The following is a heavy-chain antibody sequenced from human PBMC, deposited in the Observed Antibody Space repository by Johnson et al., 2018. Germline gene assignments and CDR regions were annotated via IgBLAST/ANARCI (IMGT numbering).Heavy chain of an antibody. CDR1: GFTFNTFP. J-gene: IGHJ3*02. Sequence: QLVESGGGLVQPGGSLRLSCAASGFTFNTFPMTWVRQTPGKGLEWVSSIRGSGSSAYYADSVRGRFTISRDNSKNIFFLQMNTLRADHTALYYCTKGRHIWSDGNDAFDMWGQGTMVIVSS. CDR3: TKGRHIWSDGNDAFDM. CDR2: IRGSGSSA. D-gene: IGHD4-23*01. V-gene: IGHV3-23*04.